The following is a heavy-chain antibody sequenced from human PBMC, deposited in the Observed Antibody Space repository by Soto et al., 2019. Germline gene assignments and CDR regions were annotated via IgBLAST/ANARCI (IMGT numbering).Heavy chain of an antibody. CDR2: TYYRSKWYN. V-gene: IGHV6-1*01. CDR1: VDSVSSNSAA. J-gene: IGHJ6*01. CDR3: ARVHYGDLSGMDV. D-gene: IGHD4-17*01. Sequence: SQTLSLTCAISVDSVSSNSAAWNWIIQSPSRGLEWLGRTYYRSKWYNDYAVSVKSRITINPDTSKNQFSLQLNSVTPEDTAVYYCARVHYGDLSGMDVWGQGTTVSVSS.